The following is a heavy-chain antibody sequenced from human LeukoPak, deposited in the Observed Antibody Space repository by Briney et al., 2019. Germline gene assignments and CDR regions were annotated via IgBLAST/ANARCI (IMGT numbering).Heavy chain of an antibody. V-gene: IGHV1-69*13. CDR3: ARELQHGYSCGI. D-gene: IGHD5-18*01. J-gene: IGHJ4*02. Sequence: SVKVSCKASGGTFSSYAISWVRQAPGQGLEWMGGIIPIFGTANYAQKLQGRVTITADESTSTAYMELSSLRSEDTAVYYCARELQHGYSCGIWGQGTLVTVSS. CDR2: IIPIFGTA. CDR1: GGTFSSYA.